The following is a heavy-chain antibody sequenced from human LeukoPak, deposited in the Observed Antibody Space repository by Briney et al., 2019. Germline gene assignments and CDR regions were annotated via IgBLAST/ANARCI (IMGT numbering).Heavy chain of an antibody. D-gene: IGHD3-3*01. CDR2: IYSGGST. CDR1: EFSVGSNY. CDR3: AKALPIYLSPSNWFDP. J-gene: IGHJ5*02. V-gene: IGHV3-66*01. Sequence: GGSLRLSCAASEFSVGSNYMTWVRQAPGKGLEWVSLIYSGGSTYYADSVKGRFTISRDNSKNTLYLQMNNLRAEDTSIYYCAKALPIYLSPSNWFDPWGQGTLVTVSS.